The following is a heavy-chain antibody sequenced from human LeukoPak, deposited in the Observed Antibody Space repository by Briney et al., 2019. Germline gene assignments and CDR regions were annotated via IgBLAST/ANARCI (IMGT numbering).Heavy chain of an antibody. CDR1: GFTFSDYN. CDR3: AKDHYYDSSSDY. CDR2: IRYDGSDK. Sequence: GGSLRLSCAASGFTFSDYNMRWIRQAPGKGLEWVAFIRYDGSDKHYADSVKGRFTISRDNSKNTLYLQMNSLRAEDTAVYYCAKDHYYDSSSDYWGQGTLVTVSS. J-gene: IGHJ4*02. D-gene: IGHD3-22*01. V-gene: IGHV3-30*02.